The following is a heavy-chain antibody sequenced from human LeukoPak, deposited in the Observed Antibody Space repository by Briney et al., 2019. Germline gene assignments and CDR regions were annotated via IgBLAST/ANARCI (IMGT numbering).Heavy chain of an antibody. CDR2: MHYSGDS. CDR1: GGSISSFF. CDR3: VGDLELERNRWNYFES. J-gene: IGHJ4*02. Sequence: PSETLSLTCTVSGGSISSFFWSWIRQPPGKGLEWIGSMHYSGDSKYNPSLKSRVSLSIDTSKQQFSLRLSSVTAADTAVYYCVGDLELERNRWNYFESWGQGTLVTVSS. V-gene: IGHV4-59*01. D-gene: IGHD1-1*01.